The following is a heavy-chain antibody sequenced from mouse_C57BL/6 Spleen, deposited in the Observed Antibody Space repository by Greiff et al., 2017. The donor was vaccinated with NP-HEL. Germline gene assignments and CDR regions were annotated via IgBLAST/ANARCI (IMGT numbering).Heavy chain of an antibody. CDR1: GFTFSNYW. Sequence: EVMLVESGGGLVQPGGSMKLSCVASGFTFSNYWMNWVRQSPEKGLEWVAQIRLKSDNYATHYAESVKGRFTISRDDSKSSVYLQMNNLRAEDTGIYYCTGSFIITTGGAMDYWGQGTSVTVSS. D-gene: IGHD1-2*01. J-gene: IGHJ4*01. CDR2: IRLKSDNYAT. V-gene: IGHV6-3*01. CDR3: TGSFIITTGGAMDY.